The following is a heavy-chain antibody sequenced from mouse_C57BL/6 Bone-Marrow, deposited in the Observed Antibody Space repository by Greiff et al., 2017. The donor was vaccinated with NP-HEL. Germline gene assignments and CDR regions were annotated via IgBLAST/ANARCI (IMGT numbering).Heavy chain of an antibody. CDR3: AREVTTVGGYFDV. J-gene: IGHJ1*03. CDR2: ISDGGSYT. CDR1: GFTFSSYA. Sequence: EVKVVESGGGLVKPGGSLKLSCAASGFTFSSYAMSWVRQTPEKRLEWVATISDGGSYTYYPDNVKGRFTISRDNAKNNLYLQMSHLKSEDTAMYYCAREVTTVGGYFDVWGTGTTVTVSS. V-gene: IGHV5-4*01. D-gene: IGHD1-1*01.